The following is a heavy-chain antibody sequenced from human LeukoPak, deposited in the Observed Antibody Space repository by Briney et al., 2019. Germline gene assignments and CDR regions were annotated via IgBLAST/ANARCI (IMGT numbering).Heavy chain of an antibody. D-gene: IGHD2-15*01. J-gene: IGHJ3*02. CDR2: IYYSGST. CDR3: AREHEWNVVVVAATPSAFDI. Sequence: SETLSLTCTVSGGSISSYYWSWIRQHPGKGLEWIGYIYYSGSTYYNPSLKSRVTISVDTSKNQFSLKLSSVTAADTAVYYCAREHEWNVVVVAATPSAFDIWGQGTMVTVSS. V-gene: IGHV4-59*06. CDR1: GGSISSYY.